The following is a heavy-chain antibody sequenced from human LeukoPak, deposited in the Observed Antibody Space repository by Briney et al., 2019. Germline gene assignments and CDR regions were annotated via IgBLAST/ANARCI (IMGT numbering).Heavy chain of an antibody. V-gene: IGHV3-48*04. CDR3: ARDPAASSGWYFDY. J-gene: IGHJ4*02. CDR2: ISSSSSTI. D-gene: IGHD6-19*01. CDR1: GFTFSSYS. Sequence: GGSLRLSSAASGFTFSSYSMNWVRQAPGKGLEWVSYISSSSSTIYYADSVKGRFTISRGNAKNSLYLQMNSLRAEDTAVYYCARDPAASSGWYFDYWGQGTLVTVSS.